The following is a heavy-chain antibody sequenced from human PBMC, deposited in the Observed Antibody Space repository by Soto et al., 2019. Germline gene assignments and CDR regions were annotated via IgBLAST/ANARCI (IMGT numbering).Heavy chain of an antibody. Sequence: QVQLVQSGAEVKKPGSSVKVSCKASGGTFSSYAISWVRQAPGQGLEWMGGIIPIFGTANYAQKFQGRVTITADESTSTAYMELSSLRSEDTAVYYCAPMGPHVGALVDRVRAHLYGMDVWGQGTTVTVSS. J-gene: IGHJ6*02. V-gene: IGHV1-69*01. CDR3: APMGPHVGALVDRVRAHLYGMDV. CDR1: GGTFSSYA. D-gene: IGHD1-26*01. CDR2: IIPIFGTA.